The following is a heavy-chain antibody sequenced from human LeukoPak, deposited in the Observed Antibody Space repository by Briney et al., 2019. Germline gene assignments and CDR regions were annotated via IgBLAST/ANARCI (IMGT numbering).Heavy chain of an antibody. D-gene: IGHD3-22*01. CDR1: GFTFSSYG. CDR3: ASPLDSSGYYLGY. Sequence: PGRSLRLSCAASGFTFSSYGMHWVRQAPGKGLEWVAVIWYDGSNKYHADSVKGRFTISRDNSKNTLYLQMDGLRAEDTAVYYCASPLDSSGYYLGYWGQGTLVTVSS. CDR2: IWYDGSNK. J-gene: IGHJ4*02. V-gene: IGHV3-33*01.